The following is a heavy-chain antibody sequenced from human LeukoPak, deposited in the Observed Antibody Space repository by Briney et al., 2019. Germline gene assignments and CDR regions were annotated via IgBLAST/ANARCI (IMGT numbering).Heavy chain of an antibody. D-gene: IGHD6-19*01. J-gene: IGHJ4*02. CDR3: ARSYSSGWRSEIDY. CDR1: GFTFSSYA. Sequence: PGGSLRLSCAASGFTFSSYAMSWVRQAPGKGLEWVSAISGSGGSTYYADSVKGRFTISRDNSKNTLYLQMNSLRAEDTAVYYCARSYSSGWRSEIDYWGQGTLVTVSS. CDR2: ISGSGGST. V-gene: IGHV3-23*01.